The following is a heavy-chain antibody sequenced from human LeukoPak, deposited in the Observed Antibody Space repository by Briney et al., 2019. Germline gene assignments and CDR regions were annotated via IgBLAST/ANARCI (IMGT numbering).Heavy chain of an antibody. CDR3: ARAQDYVWGSYRYDY. D-gene: IGHD3-16*02. V-gene: IGHV4-34*01. Sequence: SETLSLTCAVYGGSFSDYSWSWIRQPPGKGLEWIGEINHSGSTNYNPSLKSRVTISVDTSKNQFSLKLSSVTAADTAVYYCARAQDYVWGSYRYDYWGQGTLVTVSS. CDR1: GGSFSDYS. CDR2: INHSGST. J-gene: IGHJ4*02.